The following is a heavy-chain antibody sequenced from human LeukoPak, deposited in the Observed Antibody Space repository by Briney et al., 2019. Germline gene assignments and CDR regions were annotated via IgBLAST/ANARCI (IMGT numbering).Heavy chain of an antibody. Sequence: PSETLSLTCTVSGGSISSYYWSWIRQPPGKGLEWIGYIYYSGSTNYNPSLKSRVTISVDTSKNQFSLKLSSVTAADTAVYYCARGGAPSYYDILTGYSYNWFDPWGQGTLVTVSS. D-gene: IGHD3-9*01. V-gene: IGHV4-59*01. CDR2: IYYSGST. J-gene: IGHJ5*02. CDR3: ARGGAPSYYDILTGYSYNWFDP. CDR1: GGSISSYY.